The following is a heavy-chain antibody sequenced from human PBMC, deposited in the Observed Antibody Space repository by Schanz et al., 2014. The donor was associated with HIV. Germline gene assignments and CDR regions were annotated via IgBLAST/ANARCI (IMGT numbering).Heavy chain of an antibody. CDR3: ARASFDTNSTNSIIHGMDV. Sequence: EVQLVESGGGLVKPGGSLRLSCAASGFTFSSYSMNWVRQAPGKGLEWVSSISSSSTYIYYADSVKGRFTISRDNAKNSLYLQMNSLRDEDTAVYYCARASFDTNSTNSIIHGMDVWGQGTTVTVS. D-gene: IGHD2-2*02. CDR1: GFTFSSYS. J-gene: IGHJ6*02. CDR2: ISSSSTYI. V-gene: IGHV3-21*01.